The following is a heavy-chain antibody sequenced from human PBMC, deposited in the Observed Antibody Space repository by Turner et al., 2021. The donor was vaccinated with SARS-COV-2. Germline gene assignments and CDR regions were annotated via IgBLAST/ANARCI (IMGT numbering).Heavy chain of an antibody. CDR2: IYNSGST. V-gene: IGHV4-39*02. J-gene: IGHJ5*02. Sequence: QLQLQESGPGLVKPSETLSLTCTVSGGSISSSSYYWGWIRQPPGKGLEWIGSIYNSGSTYYNPSLKSRVTISVDTSKNHFSLKLSSVTAADTAVYYCARPRALYYFGSGSYLNWFDPWGQGTLVSVSS. D-gene: IGHD3-10*01. CDR1: GGSISSSSYY. CDR3: ARPRALYYFGSGSYLNWFDP.